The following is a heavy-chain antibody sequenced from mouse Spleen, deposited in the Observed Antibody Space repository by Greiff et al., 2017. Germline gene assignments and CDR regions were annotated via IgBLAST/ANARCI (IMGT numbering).Heavy chain of an antibody. D-gene: IGHD2-4*01. CDR1: GFTFSSYA. V-gene: IGHV5-9-1*01. CDR2: ISSGGSYT. CDR3: ASYDYFAY. Sequence: DVKLVESGGGLVKPGGSLKLSCAASGFTFSSYAMSWVRQTPEKRLEWVATISSGGSYTYYPDSVKGRFTISRDNAKNTLYLQMSSLRSEDTAMYYCASYDYFAYWGQGTLVTVSA. J-gene: IGHJ3*01.